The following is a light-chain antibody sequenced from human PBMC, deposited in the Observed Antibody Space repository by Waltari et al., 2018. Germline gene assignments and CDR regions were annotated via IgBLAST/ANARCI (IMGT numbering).Light chain of an antibody. CDR2: CAS. V-gene: IGKV3-20*01. Sequence: EIVLTQSPGTLSLSPGERATLSCRASQSVSSSYLAWYQQKPGQAPRLLIYCASSRATGIPDRFSGSGSGTDFTLTISRLGPEDFAVYYCQQYGSSRRTFGQGTKVEIK. CDR3: QQYGSSRRT. J-gene: IGKJ1*01. CDR1: QSVSSSY.